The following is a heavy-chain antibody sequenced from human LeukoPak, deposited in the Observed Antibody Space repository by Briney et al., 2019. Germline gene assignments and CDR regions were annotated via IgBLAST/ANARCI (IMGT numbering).Heavy chain of an antibody. Sequence: GGSLRLSCAASGFTFSNAWMNWVRQAPGKGLEWVGRLKSESDGGTTDYAAPVKGRFAISRDDSKNTLYLQMNSLKTEDTAVYYCSTVLYFDSSGYYYESVYWGQGTLVTVSS. CDR3: STVLYFDSSGYYYESVY. V-gene: IGHV3-15*07. J-gene: IGHJ4*02. CDR2: LKSESDGGTT. D-gene: IGHD3-22*01. CDR1: GFTFSNAW.